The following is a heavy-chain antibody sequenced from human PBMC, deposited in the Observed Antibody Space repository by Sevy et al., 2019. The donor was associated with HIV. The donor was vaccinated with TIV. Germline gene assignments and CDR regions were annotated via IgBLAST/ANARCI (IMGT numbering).Heavy chain of an antibody. J-gene: IGHJ4*02. CDR2: ISWDGGST. CDR3: AKALARGPLDCSGGSCYPDY. Sequence: GGSLRLSCAASGFTFDDYTMHWVRQAPGKGLEWVSLISWDGGSTYYADSVKGRFTISRDNSKNSLYLQMNSLRTEDTALYYGAKALARGPLDCSGGSCYPDYWGQGTLVTVSS. D-gene: IGHD2-15*01. V-gene: IGHV3-43*01. CDR1: GFTFDDYT.